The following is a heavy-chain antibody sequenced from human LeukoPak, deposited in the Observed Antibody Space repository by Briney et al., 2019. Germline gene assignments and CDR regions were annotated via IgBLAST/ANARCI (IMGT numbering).Heavy chain of an antibody. CDR2: ISSSGSTI. J-gene: IGHJ4*02. D-gene: IGHD3-22*01. CDR3: ARVGFSSGYYYSYLYYFAY. Sequence: PGGSLSPSCAASGFTFSSYEMNWVRQAPGKGLEWVSYISSSGSTIYYADSVKGRFTISRDNAKNSLYLQMNSLRAEDTAVYYCARVGFSSGYYYSYLYYFAYWGQGTLVTVSS. V-gene: IGHV3-48*03. CDR1: GFTFSSYE.